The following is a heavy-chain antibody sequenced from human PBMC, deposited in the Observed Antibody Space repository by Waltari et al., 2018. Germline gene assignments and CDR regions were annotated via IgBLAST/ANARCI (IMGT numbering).Heavy chain of an antibody. D-gene: IGHD1-26*01. CDR3: ASVKVGATSYFDY. J-gene: IGHJ4*02. CDR2: ISSSGSTI. V-gene: IGHV3-48*03. Sequence: EVQLVESGGGLVQPGGSLRLSCAASGFTSSSYEMNWVRQAPGKGLEWVSYISSSGSTIYYADSVKGRFTISRDNAKNSLYLQMNSLRAEDTAVYYCASVKVGATSYFDYWGQGTLVTVSS. CDR1: GFTSSSYE.